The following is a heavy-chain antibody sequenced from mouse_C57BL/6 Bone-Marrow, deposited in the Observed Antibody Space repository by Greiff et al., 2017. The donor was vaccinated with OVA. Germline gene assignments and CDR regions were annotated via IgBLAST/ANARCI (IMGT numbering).Heavy chain of an antibody. CDR3: ARKSYARYFDV. D-gene: IGHD6-5*01. Sequence: VQLQQPGAELVRPGSSVKLSCKASGYTFTSYWMHWVKQRPIQGLEWIGNIDPSDSETHYNQKFKDKATLTVDKSSSTAYMQLSSLTSEDSAVYYCARKSYARYFDVWGTGTTVTVSS. CDR1: GYTFTSYW. J-gene: IGHJ1*03. V-gene: IGHV1-52*01. CDR2: IDPSDSET.